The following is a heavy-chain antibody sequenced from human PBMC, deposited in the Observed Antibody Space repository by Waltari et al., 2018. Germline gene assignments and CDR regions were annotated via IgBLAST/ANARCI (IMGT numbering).Heavy chain of an antibody. J-gene: IGHJ4*02. CDR1: YYSISSVNF. CDR2: IYHSGSD. D-gene: IGHD3-3*01. CDR3: ARGYKRSDLWGAYHYFDY. V-gene: IGHV4-38-2*02. Sequence: QVQLQESGPGLVKPSETLSLTCTVSYYSISSVNFWGWIRQPPGKGLEWIGSIYHSGSDYYNTCLKSRVTMSVDTSMNQFSLKLSSVTTADTAIYYCARGYKRSDLWGAYHYFDYWGQGALVTVSS.